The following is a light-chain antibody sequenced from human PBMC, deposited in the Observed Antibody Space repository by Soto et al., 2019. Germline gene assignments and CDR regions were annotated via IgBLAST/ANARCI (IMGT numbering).Light chain of an antibody. V-gene: IGKV3-11*01. Sequence: EIVLTQSPATLSLSPGERATLSCRASQSVSSYLGWYQQKPGQAPRLLIYDASNRATGIPARFSGSGSGTDFTLPISSLEPEDFAVYYCQQRSNWLFTFGPGTKVDIK. J-gene: IGKJ3*01. CDR3: QQRSNWLFT. CDR2: DAS. CDR1: QSVSSY.